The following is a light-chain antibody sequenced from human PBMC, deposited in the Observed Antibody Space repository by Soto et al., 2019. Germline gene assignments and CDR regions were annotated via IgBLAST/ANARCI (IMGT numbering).Light chain of an antibody. V-gene: IGKV4-1*01. J-gene: IGKJ4*01. Sequence: DIVITQSPYSLAVSLFESATMNCKSSQSVLYSSNNKNYLAWYQQKPGQPPKLLIYWASTRESGVPDRFSGSGSGTDFTLTISSLQAEDVAVYYCQQYYSTPPTFGGGTKVDIK. CDR2: WAS. CDR3: QQYYSTPPT. CDR1: QSVLYSSNNKNY.